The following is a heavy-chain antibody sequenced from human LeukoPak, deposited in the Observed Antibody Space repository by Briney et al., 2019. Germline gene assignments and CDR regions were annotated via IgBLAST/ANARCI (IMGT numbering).Heavy chain of an antibody. V-gene: IGHV3-21*01. CDR3: ARAPYDTSGYIVH. Sequence: NPGGSLRLSCAASGFPFSDYSMNWVRQAPGKGLEWVSSISSGSSYIYYTDSVKGRFTISRDNAKNSLYLQMNSLRAEDTAVYYCARAPYDTSGYIVHWGQGTLVTVSS. CDR1: GFPFSDYS. CDR2: ISSGSSYI. J-gene: IGHJ5*02. D-gene: IGHD3-22*01.